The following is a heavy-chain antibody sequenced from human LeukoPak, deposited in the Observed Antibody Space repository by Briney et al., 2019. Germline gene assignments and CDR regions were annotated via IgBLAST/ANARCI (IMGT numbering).Heavy chain of an antibody. CDR1: GFTFTNAW. Sequence: GGSLSLACVDCGFTFTNAWMSWVRQAPGRGREWIGRIKSKIGGETTNDAEPASGRSTNARDDSKSAMYPHMNSLKLKDTAAYYCTTYLGTYYHGSQRLIPIDYWGQGTLVTVSS. V-gene: IGHV3-15*01. CDR3: TTYLGTYYHGSQRLIPIDY. D-gene: IGHD3-10*01. CDR2: IKSKIGGETT. J-gene: IGHJ4*02.